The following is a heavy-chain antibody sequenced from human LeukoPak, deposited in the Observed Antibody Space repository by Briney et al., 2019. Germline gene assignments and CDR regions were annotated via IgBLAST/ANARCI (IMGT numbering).Heavy chain of an antibody. CDR3: TSSPEAEYFQH. V-gene: IGHV3-73*01. Sequence: PGTSLRLSCAASGFTFSGSSIHWVRQASGKGLEWVGRIRSKSNTYATAYAASVKGRFTISRDDSKNTAYLQMNSLKTEDTAVYYCTSSPEAEYFQHWGQGTLVTVSS. J-gene: IGHJ1*01. CDR2: IRSKSNTYAT. D-gene: IGHD3/OR15-3a*01. CDR1: GFTFSGSS.